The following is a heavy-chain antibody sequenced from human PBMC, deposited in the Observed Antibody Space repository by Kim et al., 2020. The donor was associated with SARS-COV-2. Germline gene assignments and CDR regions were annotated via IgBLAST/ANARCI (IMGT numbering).Heavy chain of an antibody. V-gene: IGHV1-69*13. CDR1: GGTFSSYA. D-gene: IGHD3-9*01. J-gene: IGHJ6*02. CDR3: ARGYPGILTGYPYYYYGMDV. Sequence: ASVKVSCKASGGTFSSYAISWVRQAPGQGLEWMGGIIPIFGTANYAQKFQGRVTITADESTSTAYMELSSLRSEDTAVYYCARGYPGILTGYPYYYYGMDVWGQGTTVTVSS. CDR2: IIPIFGTA.